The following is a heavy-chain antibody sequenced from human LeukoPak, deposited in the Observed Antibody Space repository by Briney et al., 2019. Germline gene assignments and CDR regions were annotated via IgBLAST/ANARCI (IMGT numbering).Heavy chain of an antibody. CDR1: GGSFSGYY. CDR2: INHSGST. D-gene: IGHD2-8*01. Sequence: SETLSLTCAVYGGSFSGYYWSWIRQPPGKGLEWIGEINHSGSTNYNPSLKSRVTISVDTSKNQFSLKLSSVTAADTAVYYCARGGRRYCTKGVCPRNYYYGMDVWGQGTTVTVSS. J-gene: IGHJ6*02. CDR3: ARGGRRYCTKGVCPRNYYYGMDV. V-gene: IGHV4-34*01.